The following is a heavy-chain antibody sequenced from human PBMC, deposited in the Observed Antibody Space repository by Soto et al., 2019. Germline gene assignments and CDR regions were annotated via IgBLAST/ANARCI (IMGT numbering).Heavy chain of an antibody. Sequence: PGGSLRLSCAASGFTFSNAWMNWVRQAPGKGLEWVGRIKSKIDGGTTDYAAPVKGRFTISRDDSKNTLYLQMNSLKTEDTAVYYCTTTITTPGYWGQGTLVTVSS. CDR3: TTTITTPGY. V-gene: IGHV3-15*07. CDR1: GFTFSNAW. D-gene: IGHD4-4*01. CDR2: IKSKIDGGTT. J-gene: IGHJ4*02.